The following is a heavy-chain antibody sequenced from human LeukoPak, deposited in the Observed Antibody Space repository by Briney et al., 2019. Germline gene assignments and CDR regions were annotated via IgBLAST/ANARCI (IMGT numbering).Heavy chain of an antibody. Sequence: GASVKVSCKASGYTFTGYYMHWVRQAPGPGLELMGWINPNSGGTNYSQKFQGRVTMTRDTSISTAYMELSRLRSDDTAVYYCARERVLGGTQSNTEYFQHWGQGTLVTVSS. J-gene: IGHJ1*01. CDR2: INPNSGGT. D-gene: IGHD1-1*01. CDR1: GYTFTGYY. CDR3: ARERVLGGTQSNTEYFQH. V-gene: IGHV1-2*02.